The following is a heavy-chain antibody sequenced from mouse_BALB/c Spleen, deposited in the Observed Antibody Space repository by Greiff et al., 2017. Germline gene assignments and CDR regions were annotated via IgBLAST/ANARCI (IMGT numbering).Heavy chain of an antibody. Sequence: VQLQQSGAELAKPGASVKMSCKASGYTFTSYWMHWVKQRPGQGLEWIGYINPSTGYTEYNQKFKDKATLTADKSSSTAYMQLSSLTSEDSAVYYCASGSSYVLDYWGQGTTLTVSS. CDR1: GYTFTSYW. D-gene: IGHD1-1*01. CDR3: ASGSSYVLDY. V-gene: IGHV1-7*01. CDR2: INPSTGYT. J-gene: IGHJ2*01.